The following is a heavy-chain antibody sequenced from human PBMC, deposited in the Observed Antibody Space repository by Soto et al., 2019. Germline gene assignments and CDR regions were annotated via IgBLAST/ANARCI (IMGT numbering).Heavy chain of an antibody. V-gene: IGHV1-69*12. Sequence: QVQLVQSGAELTKPGSSVKVSCKASGGTFSSYAISWVRQAPGQGLEWMGGIIPIFRAPKYSQKFQGRVTITADDSTTTAYMDLSSLRSEDTALYYCAIARYCISTSCYAFDIWGQGTMVTVSS. CDR3: AIARYCISTSCYAFDI. J-gene: IGHJ3*02. D-gene: IGHD2-2*01. CDR1: GGTFSSYA. CDR2: IIPIFRAP.